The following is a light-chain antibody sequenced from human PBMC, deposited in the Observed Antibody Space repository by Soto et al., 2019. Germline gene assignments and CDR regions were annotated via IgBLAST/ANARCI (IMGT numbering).Light chain of an antibody. Sequence: EIVLTQSPATLSLSPGERATLSCRASPSVTNFLAWYQQKPGQAPRLLIYGAFNRATGIPARFSGSGSGTEFTLTISSLQSGDFAVYYCQQYADWPRTFGQGTKVDIK. V-gene: IGKV3-15*01. J-gene: IGKJ1*01. CDR1: PSVTNF. CDR3: QQYADWPRT. CDR2: GAF.